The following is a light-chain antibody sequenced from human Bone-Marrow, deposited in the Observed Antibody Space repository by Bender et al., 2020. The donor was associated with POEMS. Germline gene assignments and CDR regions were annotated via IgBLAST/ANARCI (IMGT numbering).Light chain of an antibody. CDR1: SSNIGNHY. J-gene: IGLJ2*01. CDR2: RNN. V-gene: IGLV1-47*01. Sequence: QSVLTQPPSASGTPGQRVTISCSGSSSNIGNHYVYWYQQLPGTAPKLLIYRNNERPSGVPDRFSGSNSGTSASLAISGLRSEDAADYYCAAWDDGLSGSYVVFGGGTKLTVL. CDR3: AAWDDGLSGSYVV.